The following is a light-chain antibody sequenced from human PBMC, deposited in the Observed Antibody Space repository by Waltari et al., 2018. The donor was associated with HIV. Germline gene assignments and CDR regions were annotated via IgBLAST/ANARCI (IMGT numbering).Light chain of an antibody. CDR1: RGIRDG. V-gene: IGKV1-12*01. J-gene: IGKJ3*01. CDR3: QEADDFPHI. CDR2: STS. Sequence: DIQLTQSPSNVSASVGDRVTITCRASRGIRDGLAWYQRKPGRAPNLLIYSTSRLQNGVPSRFVGSGSGTLFTLTINGLLADDFGTYYCQEADDFPHIFGAGTRVDIK.